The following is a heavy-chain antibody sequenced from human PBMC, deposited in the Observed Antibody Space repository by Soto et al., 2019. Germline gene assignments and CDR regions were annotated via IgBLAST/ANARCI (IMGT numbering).Heavy chain of an antibody. Sequence: GGSLRLSCAASGFTFSSYGMHWVRQAPGKGLEWVAVISYDGSNKYYADSVKGRFTISRDNSKNTLYLQMNSLRAEDTAVYYCAKVSSTVTPDYWGQGTLVPVSS. CDR3: AKVSSTVTPDY. D-gene: IGHD4-17*01. V-gene: IGHV3-30*18. CDR2: ISYDGSNK. CDR1: GFTFSSYG. J-gene: IGHJ4*02.